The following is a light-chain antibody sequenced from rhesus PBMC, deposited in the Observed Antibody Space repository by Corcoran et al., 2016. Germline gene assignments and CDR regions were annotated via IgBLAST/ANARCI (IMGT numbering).Light chain of an antibody. CDR1: SSVSTSY. V-gene: IGKV3S9*01. J-gene: IGKJ2*01. Sequence: EIVLTQSPTSMAVSQGERVTISCTASSSVSTSYLHWYQQKPGFPPRLLVYRIPSLASGVPARFSGSGSGTSYTLPIGSMEAEDAANYYCQQGNSIPYSFGQGAKVEIK. CDR3: QQGNSIPYS. CDR2: RIP.